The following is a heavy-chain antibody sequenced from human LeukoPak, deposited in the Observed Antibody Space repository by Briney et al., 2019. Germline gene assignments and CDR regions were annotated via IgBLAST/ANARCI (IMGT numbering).Heavy chain of an antibody. D-gene: IGHD2-21*02. Sequence: SETLSLTCTVSGGSISSSSYYWGWIRQPPGKGLEWIGSIYYSGSTYYNPSLKSRVTISVDTSKNRFSLKLSSVTAADTAVYYCASSYCGGDCYPDQYYFDYWGQGTLVTVSS. J-gene: IGHJ4*02. CDR3: ASSYCGGDCYPDQYYFDY. CDR1: GGSISSSSYY. CDR2: IYYSGST. V-gene: IGHV4-39*01.